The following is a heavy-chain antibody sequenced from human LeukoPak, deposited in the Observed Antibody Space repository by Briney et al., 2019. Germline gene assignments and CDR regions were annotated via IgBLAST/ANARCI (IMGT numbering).Heavy chain of an antibody. D-gene: IGHD2-15*01. J-gene: IGHJ4*02. CDR3: ARTPPSGGYCSGGSCSGDY. V-gene: IGHV3-30*14. CDR1: GFTFSSYA. CDR2: ISYDGSNK. Sequence: TGGSLRLSCAASGFTFSSYAMHWVRQAPGKGLEWVAVISYDGSNKYYADSVKGRFTISRDNSKNTLYLQMNSLRAEDTAVYYCARTPPSGGYCSGGSCSGDYWGQGTLVTVSS.